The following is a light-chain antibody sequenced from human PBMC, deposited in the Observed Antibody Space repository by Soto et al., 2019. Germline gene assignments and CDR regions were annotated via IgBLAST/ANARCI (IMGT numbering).Light chain of an antibody. Sequence: EIVMTQSPATLSLSPGERATLSCRASERVSNNLAWYQQKPGQAPRLLIYGASTRATGIPARFSGSGSGTEFTLTISSLQSEDFAVYYCQQYNNWPPWTFGQGTKVDIK. CDR1: ERVSNN. J-gene: IGKJ1*01. CDR3: QQYNNWPPWT. V-gene: IGKV3-15*01. CDR2: GAS.